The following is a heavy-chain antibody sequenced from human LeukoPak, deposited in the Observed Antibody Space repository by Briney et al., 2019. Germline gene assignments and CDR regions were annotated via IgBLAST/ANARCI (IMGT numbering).Heavy chain of an antibody. V-gene: IGHV3-21*01. J-gene: IGHJ3*01. Sequence: GGSLRLSCAASGFTFSSFWMNWVRQAPGKGLEWVSSISSSSYIYYADSVKGRFTISRDNAKNSLYLQMNSLRAEDTAVYYCARDGGIAARPDAAFDLWGQGTMVTVSS. CDR3: ARDGGIAARPDAAFDL. D-gene: IGHD6-6*01. CDR2: ISSSSYI. CDR1: GFTFSSFW.